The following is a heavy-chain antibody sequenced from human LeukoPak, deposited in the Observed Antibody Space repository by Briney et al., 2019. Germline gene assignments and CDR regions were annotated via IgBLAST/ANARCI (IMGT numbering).Heavy chain of an antibody. Sequence: GGSLRLSCTASGFTFSGSAMHWVRQASGKGLEWVGRIRSKANSYATVYAASVKGGFTISRDDSKNTAYLQMNSLKTEDTAVYYCTSGLSVRRSNNTPVDYWGQGTLVTVSS. J-gene: IGHJ4*02. CDR3: TSGLSVRRSNNTPVDY. CDR1: GFTFSGSA. V-gene: IGHV3-73*01. CDR2: IRSKANSYAT. D-gene: IGHD1-1*01.